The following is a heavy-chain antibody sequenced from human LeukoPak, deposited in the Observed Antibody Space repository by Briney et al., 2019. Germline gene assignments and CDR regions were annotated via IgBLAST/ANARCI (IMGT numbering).Heavy chain of an antibody. CDR1: GGSISSGSYY. J-gene: IGHJ3*02. D-gene: IGHD5-12*01. Sequence: SETLSLTCTVSGGSISSGSYYWSWIRQPAGKGLEWIGYIYYSGSTNYNPSLKSRVTISVDTSKNQFSLKLSSVTAADTAVYYCARVYGSGYDFRGAFDIWGQGTMVTVSS. CDR2: IYYSGST. V-gene: IGHV4-61*10. CDR3: ARVYGSGYDFRGAFDI.